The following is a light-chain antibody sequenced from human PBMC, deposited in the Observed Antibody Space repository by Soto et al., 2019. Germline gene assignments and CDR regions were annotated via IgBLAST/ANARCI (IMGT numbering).Light chain of an antibody. Sequence: EIVLTQSPCTLSLSPGESVTLSCRASQSIAKNYLAWYQQKPGQAPSLLIYGASSWATGIPARFSGSGSGTDFTLTISWLEPEDFAIYYCQPYGDVIYTFGQGTKL. CDR3: QPYGDVIYT. V-gene: IGKV3-20*01. J-gene: IGKJ2*01. CDR1: QSIAKNY. CDR2: GAS.